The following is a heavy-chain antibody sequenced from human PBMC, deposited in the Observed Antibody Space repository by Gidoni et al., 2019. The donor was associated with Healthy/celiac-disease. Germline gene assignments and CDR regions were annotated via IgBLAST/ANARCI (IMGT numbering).Heavy chain of an antibody. Sequence: EVQLVQSGAEVKKPGESLKISCQGSGYSFTSYWIGWVRQMPGKGLEWMGIIYPGDSDTRYSPSFQGQVTISADKSISTAYLQWSSLKASDTAMYYCARHGRGSIAAAGGLFDAFDIWGQGTMVTVSS. J-gene: IGHJ3*02. D-gene: IGHD6-13*01. CDR3: ARHGRGSIAAAGGLFDAFDI. CDR2: IYPGDSDT. V-gene: IGHV5-51*01. CDR1: GYSFTSYW.